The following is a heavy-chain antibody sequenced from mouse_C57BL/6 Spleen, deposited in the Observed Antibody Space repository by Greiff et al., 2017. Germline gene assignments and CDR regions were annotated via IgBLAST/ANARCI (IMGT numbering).Heavy chain of an antibody. CDR1: GFTFSDYY. J-gene: IGHJ1*03. V-gene: IGHV5-16*01. Sequence: EVQLVESEGGLVQPGSSMKLSCTASGFTFSDYYMAWVRQVPEKGLEWVANINYDGSSTYYLDSLKSRFIISRDNAKNILYLQMSSLKSEDTATYYCARADVYWYFDVWGTGTTVTVSS. CDR2: INYDGSST. CDR3: ARADVYWYFDV.